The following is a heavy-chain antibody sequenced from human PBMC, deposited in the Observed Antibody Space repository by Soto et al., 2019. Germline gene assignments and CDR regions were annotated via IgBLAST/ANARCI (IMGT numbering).Heavy chain of an antibody. D-gene: IGHD6-13*01. CDR3: ARGGALSTSWYWGDGLDS. CDR2: IIPVFGTP. J-gene: IGHJ4*02. CDR1: GYSFSSHA. Sequence: GASVKLSCKASGYSFSSHAITWVRQAPGQGLEWMGGIIPVFGTPSYAQKFQGRVTISADKSTNTSYLELRSLRSEDTAVYYCARGGALSTSWYWGDGLDSWGQGTQVTVSS. V-gene: IGHV1-69*06.